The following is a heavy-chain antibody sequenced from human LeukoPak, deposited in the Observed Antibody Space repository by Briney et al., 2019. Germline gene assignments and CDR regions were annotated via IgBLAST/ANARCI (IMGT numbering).Heavy chain of an antibody. CDR1: GGSISSYY. Sequence: SETLSLTCTVSGGSISSYYWSWIRQPAGKELEWIGRIYTSGSTNYNPSLKSRVTMSVDTSKNQFSLKLSSVTAADTAVYYCARTPYYGSGSYSFDYWGQGTLVTVSS. CDR2: IYTSGST. CDR3: ARTPYYGSGSYSFDY. J-gene: IGHJ4*02. D-gene: IGHD3-10*01. V-gene: IGHV4-4*07.